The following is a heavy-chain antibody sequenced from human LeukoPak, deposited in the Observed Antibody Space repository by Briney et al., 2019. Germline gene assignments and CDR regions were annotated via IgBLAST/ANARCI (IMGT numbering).Heavy chain of an antibody. CDR2: IYYSGST. V-gene: IGHV4-59*01. CDR3: ARFISGSGDFDY. D-gene: IGHD3-10*01. Sequence: SGTLSLTCTVSGGSISSYYWSWIRQPPGKGLEWIGYIYYSGSTNYNPSLKSRVTISVDTSKSQFSLKLSSVTAADTAVYYCARFISGSGDFDYWGQGTLVTVSS. J-gene: IGHJ4*02. CDR1: GGSISSYY.